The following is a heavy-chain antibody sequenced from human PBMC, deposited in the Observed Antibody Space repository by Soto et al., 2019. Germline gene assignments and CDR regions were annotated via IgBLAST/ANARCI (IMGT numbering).Heavy chain of an antibody. CDR3: AREGLVLVSTTVNSDYYYYAMDV. CDR2: IIPRSATS. D-gene: IGHD4-17*01. J-gene: IGHJ6*02. CDR1: GDTFSTSI. V-gene: IGHV1-69*13. Sequence: PVKVSSTSSGDTFSTSIITGFRKAPGQGLEWMGGIIPRSATSKYAQKFQGRVTITADESTSTVYMELRTLRPEDTAVYYCAREGLVLVSTTVNSDYYYYAMDVWGQGTTVTVSS.